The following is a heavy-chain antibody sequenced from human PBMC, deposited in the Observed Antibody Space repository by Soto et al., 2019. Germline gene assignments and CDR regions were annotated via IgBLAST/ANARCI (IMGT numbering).Heavy chain of an antibody. J-gene: IGHJ5*02. V-gene: IGHV3-7*03. CDR2: IKQDEIDK. CDR1: GFRFRDYW. CDR3: AAYCYTMTCTHFHGYS. Sequence: PGGSLRLSCAVSGFRFRDYWMSWVRQAPGKGLEWVANIKQDEIDKYYVDSVKGRFTISRDNAKNALYLQMNSLRVEDTAVYYCAAYCYTMTCTHFHGYSWGQGTQVTVSS. D-gene: IGHD3-16*02.